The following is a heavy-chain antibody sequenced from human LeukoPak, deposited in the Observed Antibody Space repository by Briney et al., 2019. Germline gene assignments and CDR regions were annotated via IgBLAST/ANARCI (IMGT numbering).Heavy chain of an antibody. Sequence: SETLSLTCTVSGGSISSSSYYWGWIRQPPGKGLEWIGSIYYSGSTYYNPSLKSRVTISVDTSKNQFSLKLSSVTAADTAVYYCARVSEGSGSYYDWFDPWGQGTLVTVSS. CDR2: IYYSGST. V-gene: IGHV4-39*07. J-gene: IGHJ5*02. D-gene: IGHD3-10*01. CDR3: ARVSEGSGSYYDWFDP. CDR1: GGSISSSSYY.